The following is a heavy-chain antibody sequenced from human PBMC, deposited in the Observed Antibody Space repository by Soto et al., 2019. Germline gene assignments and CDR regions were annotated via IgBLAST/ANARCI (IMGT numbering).Heavy chain of an antibody. J-gene: IGHJ5*01. CDR3: VKGGWFDF. V-gene: IGHV3-23*01. Sequence: EVQLLESGGGLVQPGGSLRLSCAASGFSFSTFEMSWVRQAPGRGLEWVSFISDDGSRTYYADAVKGRFTISRDNSKHTLYLQMNSLTAEDTAVYACVKGGWFDFWGQGTLVTVSS. D-gene: IGHD3-16*01. CDR2: ISDDGSRT. CDR1: GFSFSTFE.